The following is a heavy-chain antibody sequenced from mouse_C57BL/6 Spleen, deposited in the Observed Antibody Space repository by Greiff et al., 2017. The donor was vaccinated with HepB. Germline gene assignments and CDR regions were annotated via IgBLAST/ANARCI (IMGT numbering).Heavy chain of an antibody. CDR3: ARPATVGAFDY. CDR2: ISNGGGST. CDR1: GFTFSDYY. D-gene: IGHD1-1*01. Sequence: DVMLVESGGGLVQPGGSLKLSCAASGFTFSDYYMYWVRQTPEKRLEWVAYISNGGGSTYYPDTVKGRFTLSRDNAKNTLYLQMSRLKSEDTAMYYCARPATVGAFDYWGQGTTLTVSS. J-gene: IGHJ2*01. V-gene: IGHV5-12*01.